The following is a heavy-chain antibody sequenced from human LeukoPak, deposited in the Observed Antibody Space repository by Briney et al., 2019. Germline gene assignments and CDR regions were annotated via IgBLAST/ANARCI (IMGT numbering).Heavy chain of an antibody. CDR2: IYYSGST. V-gene: IGHV4-39*01. CDR1: GGSISSSSYY. J-gene: IGHJ4*02. Sequence: SETLSLTCTVSGGSISSSSYYWGWIRQPPGKGLEWIGSIYYSGSTYYNPSLKSRVTISVDTSKNQFSLKLSSVTAADTAVYYCASSWARGGNFNYWGQGTLVTVSS. CDR3: ASSWARGGNFNY. D-gene: IGHD4-23*01.